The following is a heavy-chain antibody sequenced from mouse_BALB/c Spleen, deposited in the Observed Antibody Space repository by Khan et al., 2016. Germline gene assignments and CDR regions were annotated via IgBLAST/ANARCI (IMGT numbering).Heavy chain of an antibody. CDR1: GYIFTSYW. CDR3: TRSGGSSYDY. J-gene: IGHJ2*01. CDR2: IYPSDSYT. Sequence: QVQLLQAGAERVKPGASVKLSCKASGYIFTSYWLNWVKQRPGQGLEWIGNIYPSDSYTNYKQKFKDKAALTVDRSSSTAYMQLSSPTSEDSAVDYCTRSGGSSYDYWGRGTTLTVSS. V-gene: IGHV1-69*02. D-gene: IGHD1-1*01.